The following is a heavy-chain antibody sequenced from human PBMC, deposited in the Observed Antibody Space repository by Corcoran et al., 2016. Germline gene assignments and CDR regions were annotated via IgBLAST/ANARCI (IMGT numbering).Heavy chain of an antibody. CDR3: ARVVGYCSSTSCPLYYYYGMDV. CDR1: GGTFSSYA. J-gene: IGHJ6*02. CDR2: IIPIFGTA. V-gene: IGHV1-69*01. Sequence: QVQLVQSGAEVKKPGSSVKVSCKASGGTFSSYAISWVRQAPGQGLEWMGGIIPIFGTANYAQKFQGRVTITADESTSTAYMELSSLSAEDTAVYYCARVVGYCSSTSCPLYYYYGMDVWGQGTTVTVSS. D-gene: IGHD2-2*01.